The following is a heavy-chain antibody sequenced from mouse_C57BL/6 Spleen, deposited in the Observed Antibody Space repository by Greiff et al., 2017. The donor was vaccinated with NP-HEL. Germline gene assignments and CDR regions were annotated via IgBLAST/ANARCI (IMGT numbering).Heavy chain of an antibody. CDR2: INPSTGGT. D-gene: IGHD1-1*01. CDR3: ARSGATVGHWYFAF. Sequence: VQLQQPGTELVKPGASVKLSCKASGYTFTSYWMHWVKQRPGQGLEWIGNINPSTGGTNYNEKFKSKSTLTGDKSSSTSYMPLSSLTSEDSVVYYCARSGATVGHWYFAFWGTGTTVTVSS. J-gene: IGHJ1*03. V-gene: IGHV1-53*01. CDR1: GYTFTSYW.